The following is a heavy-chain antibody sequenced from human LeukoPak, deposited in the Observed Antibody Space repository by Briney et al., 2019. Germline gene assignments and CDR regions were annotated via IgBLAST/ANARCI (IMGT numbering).Heavy chain of an antibody. V-gene: IGHV4-59*08. CDR3: ARRSGSSSWLYFDY. J-gene: IGHJ4*02. D-gene: IGHD6-13*01. Sequence: SETLSLTCTVSGGSISSYYWSWIRQPPGKGLEWIGYIYYSGSTNYNPSPKSRVTISVDTSKNQFSLKLSSVTAADTAVYYCARRSGSSSWLYFDYWGQGTLVTVSS. CDR1: GGSISSYY. CDR2: IYYSGST.